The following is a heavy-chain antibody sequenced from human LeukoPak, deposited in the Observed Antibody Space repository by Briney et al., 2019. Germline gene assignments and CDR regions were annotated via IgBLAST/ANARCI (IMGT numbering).Heavy chain of an antibody. J-gene: IGHJ6*02. V-gene: IGHV1-69*13. CDR2: IIPIFGTA. D-gene: IGHD2-15*01. CDR1: GGTFSSYA. Sequence: ASVKVSCKASGGTFSSYAISWVRQAPGQGLEWMGGIIPIFGTANYAQKFQGRVTITADESTSTAYMELRSLRSDDTAVYYCARGSVVVVAATDYYYYGMDVWGQGTTVTVSS. CDR3: ARGSVVVVAATDYYYYGMDV.